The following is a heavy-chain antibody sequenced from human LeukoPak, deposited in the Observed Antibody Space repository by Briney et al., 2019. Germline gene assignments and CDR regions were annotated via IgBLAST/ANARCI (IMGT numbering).Heavy chain of an antibody. D-gene: IGHD3-22*01. Sequence: GGSLRLSCAASGFTFSSYEMNWVRQAPRKGLEWVSYISSSGSTIYYADSVKGRFTISRDNAKNSLYLQMNSLRAEDTAVYYCASSADKNYYYDPNYYFDYWGQGTLVTVSS. CDR1: GFTFSSYE. J-gene: IGHJ4*02. CDR3: ASSADKNYYYDPNYYFDY. V-gene: IGHV3-48*03. CDR2: ISSSGSTI.